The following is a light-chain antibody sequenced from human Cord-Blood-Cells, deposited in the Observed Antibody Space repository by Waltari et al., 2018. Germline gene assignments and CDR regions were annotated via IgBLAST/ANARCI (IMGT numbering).Light chain of an antibody. J-gene: IGKJ2*01. Sequence: AIRITQSPSPLSAPTGDRVNITCRASQGISSYLAWYQQKPGKDPKLLIYAAATLQSGVTSRFSGSGSGTDFTLTIGCLQSEDFATYYCQQYYSYLYTFGQGTKLEIK. CDR2: AAA. V-gene: IGKV1-8*01. CDR1: QGISSY. CDR3: QQYYSYLYT.